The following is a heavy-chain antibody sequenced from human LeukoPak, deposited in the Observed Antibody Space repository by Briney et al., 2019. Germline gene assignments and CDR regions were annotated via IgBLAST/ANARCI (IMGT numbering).Heavy chain of an antibody. V-gene: IGHV3-21*01. CDR3: ARELSYCYYMDV. Sequence: GGSLRLSCAASGFNLSGYNVNWVRQAPGKGLEWVSSISSSYSDIYYADSVKGRFTISRDDTRNSLYLQMNSLRAEDTAVYYCARELSYCYYMDVWGKGTTVTISS. CDR2: ISSSYSDI. J-gene: IGHJ6*03. CDR1: GFNLSGYN.